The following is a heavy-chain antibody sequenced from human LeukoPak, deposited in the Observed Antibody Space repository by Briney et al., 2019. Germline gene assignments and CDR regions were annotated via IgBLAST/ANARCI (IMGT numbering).Heavy chain of an antibody. CDR3: TTGSVFGISTSAEDY. V-gene: IGHV3-15*01. CDR1: GFTFTTAW. J-gene: IGHJ4*02. Sequence: GGSLRLSCAASGFTFTTAWVSWIRQAPGKGLEWVGRIKSNAAGGTADYGAPVKGRFTISRRDSQNTLYLQMNSVKSEDTAVYYCTTGSVFGISTSAEDYWGQGTLVTVSS. CDR2: IKSNAAGGTA. D-gene: IGHD3-9*01.